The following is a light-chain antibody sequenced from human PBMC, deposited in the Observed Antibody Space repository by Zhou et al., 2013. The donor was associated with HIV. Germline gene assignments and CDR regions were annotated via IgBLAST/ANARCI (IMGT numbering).Light chain of an antibody. Sequence: DMVMTQSPATLSVSPGERATLSCRASQSVSTTLAWYQQKPGQAPRLVIYDASTRATGIPARFSGSGSETEFTLTISRLEPEDFAVYYCQQYGSLPKTFGQGTKVEIK. CDR1: QSVSTT. CDR2: DAS. CDR3: QQYGSLPKT. J-gene: IGKJ1*01. V-gene: IGKV3-15*01.